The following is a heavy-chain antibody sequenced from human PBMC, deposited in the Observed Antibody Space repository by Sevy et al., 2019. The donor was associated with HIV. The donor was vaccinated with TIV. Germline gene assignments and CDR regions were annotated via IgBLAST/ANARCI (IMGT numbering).Heavy chain of an antibody. CDR3: ASGKSGSFDY. CDR2: IKQDESEK. V-gene: IGHV3-7*01. Sequence: GGCLRLYCAASGFSFSSYWMHWVRQAPGKGLEWVANIKQDESEKYYVASVKGRFTISRDNAKNSVYLQMNSLRPEDTAIYYCASGKSGSFDYWGQGTLVTVSS. D-gene: IGHD3-3*01. CDR1: GFSFSSYW. J-gene: IGHJ4*02.